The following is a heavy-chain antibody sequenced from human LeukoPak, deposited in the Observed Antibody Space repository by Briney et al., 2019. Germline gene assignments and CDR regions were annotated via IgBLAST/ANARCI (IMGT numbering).Heavy chain of an antibody. CDR3: ARASSGDYGTYNWFDP. CDR2: IYHTGST. J-gene: IGHJ5*02. Sequence: SQTLSLTCTVSGGSIISSGGYYYWSWIRQPPGEGLEWIGNIYHTGSTYYNPSLKSRSAISVDTSKNQFSLNLNSMTAADTAVYYCARASSGDYGTYNWFDPWGQGTLVTVSS. D-gene: IGHD4-17*01. CDR1: GGSIISSGGYYY. V-gene: IGHV4-30-4*01.